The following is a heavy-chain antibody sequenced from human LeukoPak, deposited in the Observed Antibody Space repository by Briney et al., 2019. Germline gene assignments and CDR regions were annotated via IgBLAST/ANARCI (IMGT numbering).Heavy chain of an antibody. J-gene: IGHJ6*04. CDR2: IIPLFGTP. CDR1: GGTFSSYT. V-gene: IGHV1-69*06. Sequence: SVKVSCKASGGTFSSYTISWVRQAPGQGLEWMGGIIPLFGTPDYAQKFQDRLTITADKSTSTAYMELSSLRSEDTAVYYCASATLRCSGGSCYEMDVWGKGITVTVSS. D-gene: IGHD2-15*01. CDR3: ASATLRCSGGSCYEMDV.